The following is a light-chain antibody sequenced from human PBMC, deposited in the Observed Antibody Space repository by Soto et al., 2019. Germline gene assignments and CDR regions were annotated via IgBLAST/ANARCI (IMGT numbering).Light chain of an antibody. CDR1: QSVVNY. CDR2: DAS. Sequence: EVVLTQSPGTLSLSPGERATLSCRTSQSVVNYQLAWYRQKPGQAPRLLIYDASRRASGVPARFSGSGSGTDFTLTISSLEPEDFALYYCQQRNTWPPITFGQGTRLEIK. J-gene: IGKJ5*01. CDR3: QQRNTWPPIT. V-gene: IGKV3-11*01.